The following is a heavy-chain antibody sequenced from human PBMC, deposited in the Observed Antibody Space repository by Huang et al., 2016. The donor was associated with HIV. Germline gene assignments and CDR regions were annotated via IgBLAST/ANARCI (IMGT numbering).Heavy chain of an antibody. J-gene: IGHJ3*01. V-gene: IGHV1-8*01. CDR1: GYNFTNYD. CDR2: IKPKSGNV. CDR3: ARGFGINYNHEAFDV. D-gene: IGHD3-10*01. Sequence: QIQLAQSGAEVKKPGASVKVSCKASGYNFTNYDITWVRQASGQGVEWVGWIKPKSGNVGDTKKFQGRGAILRNSSINTSYLEVTSLTSEDTAVYYCARGFGINYNHEAFDVWGQGTMVTVSS.